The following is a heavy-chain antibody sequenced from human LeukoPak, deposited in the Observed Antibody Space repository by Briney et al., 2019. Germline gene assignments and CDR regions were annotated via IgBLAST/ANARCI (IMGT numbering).Heavy chain of an antibody. CDR2: IYYSGST. V-gene: IGHV4-39*01. J-gene: IGHJ4*02. CDR3: ARQTDQWLESYFDY. Sequence: PSETLSLTCTVSGGSISSSSYYWGWIRQPPGKGLEWIGSIYYSGSTYYNPSLKSRVTISVGTSKNQFSLKLSSVTAADTAVYYCARQTDQWLESYFDYWGQGTLVTVSS. CDR1: GGSISSSSYY. D-gene: IGHD6-19*01.